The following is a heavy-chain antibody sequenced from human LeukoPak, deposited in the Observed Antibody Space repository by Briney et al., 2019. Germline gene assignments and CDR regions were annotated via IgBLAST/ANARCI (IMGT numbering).Heavy chain of an antibody. D-gene: IGHD7-27*01. CDR1: GYIFTYYG. CDR3: AKTVNWGGSGTYFDY. V-gene: IGHV1-18*01. CDR2: ISAYNGGT. J-gene: IGHJ4*02. Sequence: ASVTVSCKTSGYIFTYYGISWLRQAPGQALEWMGWISAYNGGTKYAQRFQGRLTMTTDTSTATAFMELRNLRSDDTALYYCAKTVNWGGSGTYFDYWGQRALVTVSA.